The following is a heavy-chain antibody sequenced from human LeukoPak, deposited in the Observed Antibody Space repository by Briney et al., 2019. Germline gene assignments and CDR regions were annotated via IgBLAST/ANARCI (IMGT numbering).Heavy chain of an antibody. J-gene: IGHJ4*02. CDR3: ARSQVGYGSGSYYLRPTFDY. D-gene: IGHD3-10*01. CDR2: ISAYNGNT. Sequence: ASVKVSCKASGYTFTSYGISWVRQAPGQGLEWMGWISAYNGNTNYAQKLRGRVTVTTDTSTSTAYMELRSLRSDDTAVYYCARSQVGYGSGSYYLRPTFDYWGQGTLVTVSS. V-gene: IGHV1-18*01. CDR1: GYTFTSYG.